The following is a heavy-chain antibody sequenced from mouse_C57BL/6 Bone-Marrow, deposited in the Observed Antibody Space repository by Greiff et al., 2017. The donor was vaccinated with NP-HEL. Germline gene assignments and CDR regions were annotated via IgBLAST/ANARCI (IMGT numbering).Heavy chain of an antibody. CDR1: GYTFTSYW. Sequence: QVQLQQPGAELVKPGASVKLSCKASGYTFTSYWMHWVKQRPGQGLEWIGMIHPNSGSTNYNEKFKSKATLTVDKSSSPAYMQLSSLTSEDSAVYYCAREGFQYYFDYWGQGTTLTVSS. CDR2: IHPNSGST. J-gene: IGHJ2*01. CDR3: AREGFQYYFDY. V-gene: IGHV1-64*01.